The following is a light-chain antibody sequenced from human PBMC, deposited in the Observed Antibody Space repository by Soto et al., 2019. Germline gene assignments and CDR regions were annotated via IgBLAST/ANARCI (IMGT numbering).Light chain of an antibody. J-gene: IGKJ3*01. CDR1: QSINNY. CDR3: QQSYSAPFT. CDR2: AAF. Sequence: IQMTQSPSSLSAFVGDRVIITCRASQSINNYLNWYQQKPGKAPKLLIYAAFSLPSGVPSRFSGSESGPDFTLTISGLLPEDFATYFCQQSYSAPFTFGPGTKVDFK. V-gene: IGKV1-39*01.